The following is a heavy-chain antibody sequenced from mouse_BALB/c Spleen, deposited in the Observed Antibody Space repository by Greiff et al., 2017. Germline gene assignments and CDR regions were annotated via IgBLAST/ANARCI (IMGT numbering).Heavy chain of an antibody. Sequence: VKLQQPGAELVRPGASVKLSCKASGYTFTSYWINWVKQRPGQGLEWIGNIYPSDSYTNYNQKFKDKATLTVDKSSSTAYMQLSSPTSEDSAVYYCTRASLTTVVGYYYAMDYWGQGTSVTVSS. J-gene: IGHJ4*01. V-gene: IGHV1-69*02. D-gene: IGHD1-1*01. CDR2: IYPSDSYT. CDR3: TRASLTTVVGYYYAMDY. CDR1: GYTFTSYW.